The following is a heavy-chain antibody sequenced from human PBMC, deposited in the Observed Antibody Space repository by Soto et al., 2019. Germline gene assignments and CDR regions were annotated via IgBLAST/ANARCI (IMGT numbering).Heavy chain of an antibody. Sequence: GGSLRLSCGASGFTFSSYDMHWVRQATGKGLEWVSAIGTAGDTYYPGSVKGRFTISRENAKNSLYLQMNSLRAGDTAVYYCARGAYYYGSSGYSTPPPSYGMDVWGQGTTVTVSS. CDR1: GFTFSSYD. CDR2: IGTAGDT. CDR3: ARGAYYYGSSGYSTPPPSYGMDV. J-gene: IGHJ6*02. D-gene: IGHD3-22*01. V-gene: IGHV3-13*01.